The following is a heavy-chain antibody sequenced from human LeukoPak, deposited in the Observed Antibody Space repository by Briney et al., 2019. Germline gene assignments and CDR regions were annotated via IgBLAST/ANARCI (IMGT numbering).Heavy chain of an antibody. CDR1: GGSISSYY. J-gene: IGHJ4*02. D-gene: IGHD1-26*01. V-gene: IGHV4-59*01. CDR3: ARKGSGSYSSFDY. CDR2: IYYSGST. Sequence: SETLSLTCTVSGGSISSYYWSWIRQPPGKGLEWIGYIYYSGSTNYNPSLKSRVTISVDTSKNQFSLKLSSVTAADTAVYYCARKGSGSYSSFDYWGQGTLVNVSS.